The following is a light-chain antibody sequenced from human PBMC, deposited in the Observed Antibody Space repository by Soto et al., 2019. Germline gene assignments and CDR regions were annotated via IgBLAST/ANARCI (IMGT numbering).Light chain of an antibody. CDR1: QSVSSNN. V-gene: IGKV3-20*01. Sequence: EIVRTQSPATLSLSPGERATLSCRASQSVSSNNLAWYQQKPGQAPRLLIYGASSRATGIPGRFSGSGSGTDFTLTISRLEPEDFAVYYCQQYGSSPPITFGQGTRLEIK. CDR2: GAS. CDR3: QQYGSSPPIT. J-gene: IGKJ5*01.